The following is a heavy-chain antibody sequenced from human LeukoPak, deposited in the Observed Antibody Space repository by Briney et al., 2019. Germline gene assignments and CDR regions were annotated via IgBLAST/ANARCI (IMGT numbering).Heavy chain of an antibody. D-gene: IGHD5-24*01. CDR3: ARGLEGYNFYY. Sequence: GGSLRLSCAASGFTFNTYAMTWVRQAPGKGLEWVSSISSSSSYIYYADSVKGRFTISRDNAKNSLYLQMNSLRAEDTAVYYCARGLEGYNFYYWGQGTLVTVSS. J-gene: IGHJ4*02. CDR2: ISSSSSYI. CDR1: GFTFNTYA. V-gene: IGHV3-21*01.